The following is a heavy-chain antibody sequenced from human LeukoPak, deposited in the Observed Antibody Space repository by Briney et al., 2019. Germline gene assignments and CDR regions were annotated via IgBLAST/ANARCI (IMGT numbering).Heavy chain of an antibody. D-gene: IGHD4-17*01. V-gene: IGHV3-30*03. CDR1: GFTFSSYG. CDR3: TTQLRFHAFDI. J-gene: IGHJ3*02. CDR2: ISYDGSKK. Sequence: GGSLRLSCAASGFTFSSYGMHWVRQAPGKGLEWVAVISYDGSKKYYADSVKGRFTISRDISKNTLYLQMDSLRAEDTAVYYYTTQLRFHAFDIWGQGTMVTVSS.